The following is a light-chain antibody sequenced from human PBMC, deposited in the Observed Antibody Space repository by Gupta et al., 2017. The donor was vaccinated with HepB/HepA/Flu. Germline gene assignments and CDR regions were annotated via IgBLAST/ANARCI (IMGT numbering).Light chain of an antibody. V-gene: IGLV2-14*03. CDR3: SPYTSRSTLV. CDR2: DVS. J-gene: IGLJ2*01. Sequence: QSALTQPASVSGSPGQSITISCTGTSSDVGGYEYVSWYQQHPGKAPKLVIYDVSNRPSGVSNRFSGSKSGNTASLTISGLQAEDEADYYCSPYTSRSTLVFGGGTKVTVL. CDR1: SSDVGGYEY.